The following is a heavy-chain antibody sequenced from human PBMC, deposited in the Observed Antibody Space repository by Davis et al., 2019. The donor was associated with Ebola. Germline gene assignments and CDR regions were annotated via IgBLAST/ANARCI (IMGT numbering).Heavy chain of an antibody. CDR2: IYPGDSDT. J-gene: IGHJ4*02. CDR1: GYSFTSYR. Sequence: GESLKISCKGSGYSFTSYRIGWVRQIPGKGLEWKGIIYPGDSDTRYSPSFQGQVTISPDKSIRTAYLQWSSLKASDTAMYYCAGLSSGGWELPRYYFDYWGQGTLVTVSS. CDR3: AGLSSGGWELPRYYFDY. V-gene: IGHV5-51*01. D-gene: IGHD1-26*01.